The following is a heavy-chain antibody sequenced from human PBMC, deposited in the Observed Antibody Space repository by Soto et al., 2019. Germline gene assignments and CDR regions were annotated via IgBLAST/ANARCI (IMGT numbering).Heavy chain of an antibody. V-gene: IGHV3-30*18. CDR2: ISYDGSNK. CDR3: AKDVLRFLEWLAFYGMDV. D-gene: IGHD3-3*01. J-gene: IGHJ6*02. Sequence: QVQLVESGGGVVQPGRSLRLSCAASGFTFSSYGMHWVRQAPGKGLEWVAVISYDGSNKYYADSVKGRFTISRDNSKNTLYLQINSLRAEDTAVYYCAKDVLRFLEWLAFYGMDVWGQGTTVTVSS. CDR1: GFTFSSYG.